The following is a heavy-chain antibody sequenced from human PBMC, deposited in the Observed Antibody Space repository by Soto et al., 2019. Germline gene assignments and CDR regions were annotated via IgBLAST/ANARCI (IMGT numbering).Heavy chain of an antibody. D-gene: IGHD1-1*01. CDR3: ARDSGTGTAFDI. Sequence: GGSLRLSCAASGFTFSSYDMHWVRQATGKGLEWVSAIGTAGDTYYPGSVKGRFTISRENAKNSLYLQMNSLRAGDTAVYYCARDSGTGTAFDIWGQGTMVTVSS. CDR2: IGTAGDT. J-gene: IGHJ3*02. V-gene: IGHV3-13*01. CDR1: GFTFSSYD.